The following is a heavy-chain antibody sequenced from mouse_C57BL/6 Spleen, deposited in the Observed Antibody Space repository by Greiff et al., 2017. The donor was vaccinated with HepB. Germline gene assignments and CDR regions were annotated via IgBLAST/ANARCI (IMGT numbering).Heavy chain of an antibody. D-gene: IGHD1-1*01. V-gene: IGHV3-6*01. CDR1: GYSITSGYY. J-gene: IGHJ1*03. Sequence: EVKLMESGPGLVKPSQSLSLTCSVTGYSITSGYYWNWIRQFPGNKLEWMGYISYDGSNNYNPSLKNRISITRDTSKNQFFLKLNSVTTEDTATYYCAKSLLTTVVASPDFDVWGTGTTVTVSS. CDR2: ISYDGSN. CDR3: AKSLLTTVVASPDFDV.